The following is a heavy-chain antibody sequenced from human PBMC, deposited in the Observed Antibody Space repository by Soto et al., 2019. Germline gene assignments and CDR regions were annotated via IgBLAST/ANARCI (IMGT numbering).Heavy chain of an antibody. D-gene: IGHD3-9*01. CDR1: GGSFSGYY. J-gene: IGHJ4*02. V-gene: IGHV4-34*01. Sequence: QVQLQQWGAGLLKPSETLSLTCAVYGGSFSGYYWTWIRQPPGTGLEWIGEINHSGSSNYNPSLNSRGAISVDTSKNQFSLKLSSVTAASTAVYYCARDKIIGLFYYWGQGTLVTVSS. CDR2: INHSGSS. CDR3: ARDKIIGLFYY.